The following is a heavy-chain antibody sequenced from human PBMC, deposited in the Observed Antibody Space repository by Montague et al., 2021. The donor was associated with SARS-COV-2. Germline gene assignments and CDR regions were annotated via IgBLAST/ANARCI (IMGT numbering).Heavy chain of an antibody. V-gene: IGHV4-4*02. CDR3: MRAGGYVKRPPV. CDR2: IYDTAST. J-gene: IGHJ4*02. CDR1: GDSIMTTDC. D-gene: IGHD6-19*01. Sequence: SETLSLTCAVSGDSIMTTDCWSWVRQPPGKVLEWIGEIYDTASTNYNPSLKSRVTMSVDKFNNQVSLQLTYLTAADTAVYFCMRAGGYVKRPPVWGQGALVIVSS.